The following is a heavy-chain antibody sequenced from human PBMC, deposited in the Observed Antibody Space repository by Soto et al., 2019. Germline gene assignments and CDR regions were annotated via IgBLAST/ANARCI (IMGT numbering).Heavy chain of an antibody. CDR1: GYTFTSYD. D-gene: IGHD2-15*01. CDR3: ARRECSGGSCYDPGFDY. CDR2: INPNSGGT. V-gene: IGHV1-2*04. Sequence: ASVKVSCKASGYTFTSYDISWVRQAPGQGLEWMGWINPNSGGTNYAQKFQGWVTMTRDTSISTAYMELSRLRSDDTAVYYCARRECSGGSCYDPGFDYWGQGTLVTVSS. J-gene: IGHJ4*02.